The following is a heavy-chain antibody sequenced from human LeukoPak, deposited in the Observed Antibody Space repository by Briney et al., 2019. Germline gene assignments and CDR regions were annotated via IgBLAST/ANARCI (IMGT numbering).Heavy chain of an antibody. CDR1: GYIFTGYY. Sequence: ASVKVSCKASGYIFTGYYVRWVRQAPGQGLECMGRINPITGSTNHVQKFQGRVTMTTNTAISEAYMELTGLRSDDTAVYYCARGPSGYANGFDYWGQGTLVTVSS. D-gene: IGHD5-12*01. CDR3: ARGPSGYANGFDY. J-gene: IGHJ4*02. V-gene: IGHV1-2*06. CDR2: INPITGST.